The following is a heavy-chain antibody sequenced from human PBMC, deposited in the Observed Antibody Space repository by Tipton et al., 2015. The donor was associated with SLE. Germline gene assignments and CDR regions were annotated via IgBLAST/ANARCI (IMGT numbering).Heavy chain of an antibody. CDR3: AKAGRYTFDY. J-gene: IGHJ4*02. CDR2: ISGGNT. Sequence: SLRLSCTASGFTFSSNAMSWVRQAPGKGLEWVSAISGGNTYYADSVKDRFTISRDNSKTTLYLQMNSLRAEDTAEYYCAKAGRYTFDYWGQGALVTVSS. D-gene: IGHD3-16*02. V-gene: IGHV3-23*01. CDR1: GFTFSSNA.